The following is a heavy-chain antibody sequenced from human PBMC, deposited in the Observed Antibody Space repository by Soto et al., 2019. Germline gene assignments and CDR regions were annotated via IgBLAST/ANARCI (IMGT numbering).Heavy chain of an antibody. J-gene: IGHJ4*02. CDR3: ARQVVDGTVAGTGSFDS. Sequence: QLQLQESGPGLVKPSETLSLTCTVSGGSISSSSYYWVWIRQPPGKGLEWIGSFYYSGSTYYNPSLKSRVTSSVDTSENQFSLKLSSVTAADTAVYYCARQVVDGTVAGTGSFDSWGQGTLVTVSS. V-gene: IGHV4-39*01. CDR2: FYYSGST. D-gene: IGHD6-19*01. CDR1: GGSISSSSYY.